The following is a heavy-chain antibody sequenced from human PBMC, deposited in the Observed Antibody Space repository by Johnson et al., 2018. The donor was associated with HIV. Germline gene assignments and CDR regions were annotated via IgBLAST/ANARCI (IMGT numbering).Heavy chain of an antibody. J-gene: IGHJ3*02. CDR1: GFTFDDYA. CDR3: TTDPWGSDAFDI. D-gene: IGHD7-27*01. CDR2: IRYDGSNK. V-gene: IGHV3-33*08. Sequence: QMMLVESGGGLVQPGRSLRLSCAASGFTFDDYAMHWVRQAPGKGLEWVAFIRYDGSNKDYADSVKGRFTISRDNSKNTLYLQMNSLKTEDTAVYYCTTDPWGSDAFDIWGQGTMVTVSS.